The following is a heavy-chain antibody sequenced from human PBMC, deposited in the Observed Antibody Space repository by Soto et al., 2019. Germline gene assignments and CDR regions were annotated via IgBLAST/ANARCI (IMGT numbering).Heavy chain of an antibody. CDR3: ALRGPVGSGVMGFDY. Sequence: QVQLVQSGAEVKKPGSSVKVSCKASGGTFSSYTISWVRQAPGQGLEWMGRIIPILGIANYAQKFQGRVTITADKSTSTAYMELGSLRSEDTAAYYCALRGPVGSGVMGFDYGGQGTLVTVSS. V-gene: IGHV1-69*02. D-gene: IGHD3-3*01. J-gene: IGHJ4*02. CDR2: IIPILGIA. CDR1: GGTFSSYT.